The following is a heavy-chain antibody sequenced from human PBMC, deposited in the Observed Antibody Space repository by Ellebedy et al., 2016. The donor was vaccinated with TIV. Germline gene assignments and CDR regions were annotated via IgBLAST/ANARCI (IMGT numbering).Heavy chain of an antibody. CDR2: IIPIFGTA. J-gene: IGHJ6*02. D-gene: IGHD3-16*01. V-gene: IGHV1-69*13. Sequence: SVKVSXKASGGTFSSYAISWVRQAPGQGLEWMGGIIPIFGTANYAQKFQGRVTITADESTSTAYMELSSLRSDDTAVYYCARDLGLDYYGMDVWGQGTTVTVSS. CDR1: GGTFSSYA. CDR3: ARDLGLDYYGMDV.